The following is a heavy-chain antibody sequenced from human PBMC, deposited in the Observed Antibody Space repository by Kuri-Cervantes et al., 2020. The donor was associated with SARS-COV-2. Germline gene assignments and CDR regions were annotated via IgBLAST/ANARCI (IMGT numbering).Heavy chain of an antibody. V-gene: IGHV4-4*07. CDR2: IYTSGST. CDR1: GGSLSPYY. CDR3: ARGVPVRGSIPVGAGTFDY. J-gene: IGHJ4*02. Sequence: SETLSLTCSVSGGSLSPYYWSWIRQPAGKGLEWIGRIYTSGSTNYNPSLKSRVTMSVDASKNQFSLKLSSVTAADTAVYYCARGVPVRGSIPVGAGTFDYWGQGTLVTVSS. D-gene: IGHD3-16*01.